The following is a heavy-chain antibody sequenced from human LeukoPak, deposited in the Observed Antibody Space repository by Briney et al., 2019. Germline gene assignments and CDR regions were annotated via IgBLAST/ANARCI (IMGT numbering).Heavy chain of an antibody. CDR2: IYYSGRT. CDR3: ARSSFYSSSWYFDY. CDR1: GVPLSSGIYL. J-gene: IGHJ4*02. D-gene: IGHD6-13*01. V-gene: IGHV4-30-4*08. Sequence: SEPLPHICCLSGVPLSSGIYLESWVRQPRGKGLEGIGYIYYSGRTHYPPPLKSRITISVHEPKQHVSLKQSCVISTYSYVYYCARSSFYSSSWYFDYWGQGTLVTVSS.